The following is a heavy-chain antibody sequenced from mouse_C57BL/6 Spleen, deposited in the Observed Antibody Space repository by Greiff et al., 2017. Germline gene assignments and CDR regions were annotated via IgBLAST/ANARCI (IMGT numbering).Heavy chain of an antibody. CDR3: ARGPIPDY. CDR1: GYTFTSYW. Sequence: VQLQQPGAELVMPGASVKLSCKASGYTFTSYWMHWVKQRPGQGLEWIGEIDPSDSYTNYNQKFKGKSTLTVDKSSSTAYMQLSSLTSEDSAVYYCARGPIPDYWGQGTTLTVSS. V-gene: IGHV1-69*01. J-gene: IGHJ2*01. CDR2: IDPSDSYT.